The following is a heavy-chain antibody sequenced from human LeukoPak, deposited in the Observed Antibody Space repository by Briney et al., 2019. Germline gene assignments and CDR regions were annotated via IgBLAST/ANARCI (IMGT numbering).Heavy chain of an antibody. CDR1: GFSLSTSGVG. D-gene: IGHD3-22*01. V-gene: IGHV2-5*01. J-gene: IGHJ4*02. Sequence: SGPTLVKPTQTLTLTCTFSGFSLSTSGVGVGWIRQPPAKALEWLALIYWNDDKRYSPSLKSRLTITKDTSKNQVVLTMTNMDPVDTATYYCAHRISSGYSYYFDYWGQGTLVTVSS. CDR2: IYWNDDK. CDR3: AHRISSGYSYYFDY.